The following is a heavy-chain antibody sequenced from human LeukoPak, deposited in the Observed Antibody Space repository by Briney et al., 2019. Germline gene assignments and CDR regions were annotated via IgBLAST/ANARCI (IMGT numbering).Heavy chain of an antibody. CDR3: ARETYSSSCSAFDY. V-gene: IGHV4-4*07. CDR1: GGSISSYY. D-gene: IGHD6-6*01. Sequence: SETLSLTCTVSGGSISSYYWSWIRQPAGKGLEWIGRIYTSGSTNYNPSLKSRVTMSVDTSKNQFSLKLSSVTAADTAVYYCARETYSSSCSAFDYWGQGTLVTVSS. CDR2: IYTSGST. J-gene: IGHJ4*02.